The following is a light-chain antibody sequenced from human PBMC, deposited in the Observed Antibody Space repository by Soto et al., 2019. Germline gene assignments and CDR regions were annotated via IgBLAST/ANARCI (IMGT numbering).Light chain of an antibody. CDR3: QQYNSFFYT. Sequence: IQMTQSPSTLSASVGDRVAITCRASQSSSTWLAWYQQKPGKAPKLLIYDASSLESGVPSRFSGSGSGTEFTLTVSSLQTYDFAAYYCQQYNSFFYTFGQWTKREIK. V-gene: IGKV1-5*01. CDR1: QSSSTW. J-gene: IGKJ2*01. CDR2: DAS.